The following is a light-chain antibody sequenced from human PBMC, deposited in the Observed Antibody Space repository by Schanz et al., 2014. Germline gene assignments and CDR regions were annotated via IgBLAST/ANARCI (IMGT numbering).Light chain of an antibody. CDR3: QQYHDWPFYT. CDR2: YAS. J-gene: IGKJ2*01. CDR1: QSVSRY. Sequence: EILLTQSPATLSLSPGERATLSCRASQSVSRYLAWYQQKPGQAPRLLIHYASARATGTPDRFSGSGSGTDFTLTISSLQAEDVAVYYCQQYHDWPFYTFGQGTKLEIK. V-gene: IGKV3-11*01.